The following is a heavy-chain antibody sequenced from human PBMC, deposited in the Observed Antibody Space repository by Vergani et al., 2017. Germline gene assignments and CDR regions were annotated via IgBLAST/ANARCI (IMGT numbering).Heavy chain of an antibody. CDR3: ARRAPYKTGSIAPKTPLGYFDY. J-gene: IGHJ4*02. D-gene: IGHD3-10*01. CDR1: GGSISSSSYY. Sequence: QLQLQESGPGLVKPSETLSLTCTVSGGSISSSSYYWGWIRQPPGKGLEWIGSIYYSGSTNYNPSLKSRVTISVDTSKNQFSLKLSSVTAADTAVYYCARRAPYKTGSIAPKTPLGYFDYWGQGTLVTVSS. V-gene: IGHV4-39*07. CDR2: IYYSGST.